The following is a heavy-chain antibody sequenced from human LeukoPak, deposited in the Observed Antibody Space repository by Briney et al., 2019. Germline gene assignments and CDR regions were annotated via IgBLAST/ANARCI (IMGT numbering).Heavy chain of an antibody. D-gene: IGHD1-26*01. V-gene: IGHV3-23*01. CDR2: ISGNGGGT. J-gene: IGHJ6*02. CDR1: GFSFISHA. Sequence: GGSPRLSCAASGFSFISHAMSWVRQAPGKGLEWVSSISGNGGGTYYADSVKGRFTISRDNSKNTLYLQMDSLRAEDTAVYYCALAGGSPPDIYGMDVWGQGTTVTVSS. CDR3: ALAGGSPPDIYGMDV.